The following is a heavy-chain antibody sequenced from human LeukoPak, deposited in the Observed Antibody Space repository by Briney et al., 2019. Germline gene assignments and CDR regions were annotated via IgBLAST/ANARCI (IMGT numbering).Heavy chain of an antibody. CDR1: GFTFSSYS. D-gene: IGHD6-6*01. CDR2: IRYDGSNK. Sequence: GGSLRLSCAASGFTFSSYSMNWVRQAPGKGLEWVAFIRYDGSNKYYADSVKGRFTISRDNSKNTLYLQMNSLRAEDTAVYYCAKDRGRIAARPGAVVYWGQGTLVTVSS. V-gene: IGHV3-30*02. J-gene: IGHJ4*02. CDR3: AKDRGRIAARPGAVVY.